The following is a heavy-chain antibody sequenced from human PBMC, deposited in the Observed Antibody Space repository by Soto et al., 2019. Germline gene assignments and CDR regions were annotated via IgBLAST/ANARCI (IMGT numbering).Heavy chain of an antibody. V-gene: IGHV3-21*01. CDR1: GFTFNNYC. CDR3: ARAHGSSPSYTYYFDS. D-gene: IGHD3-16*02. Sequence: LRLSCAASGFTFNNYCMNWVRQAPGKGLEWVSSICYSSSYIYYSDSVKGRFTISRDNAKNSLFLQMNSLRAEDTAVYYCARAHGSSPSYTYYFDSWGQGTLVTVSS. CDR2: ICYSSSYI. J-gene: IGHJ4*02.